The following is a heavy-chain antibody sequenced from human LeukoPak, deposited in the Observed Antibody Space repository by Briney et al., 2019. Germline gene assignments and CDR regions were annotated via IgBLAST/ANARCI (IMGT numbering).Heavy chain of an antibody. CDR1: GFTFSSYS. Sequence: GGSLRLPCAASGFTFSSYSIQWVRQAPGKGLEWVSHISSSSSTISYADSVKGRFTVSRDNAKNSLYLQMNSLRAEDTAVYYCARDGVVVAGTRRAFDIWGQGTMVTVSS. V-gene: IGHV3-48*01. D-gene: IGHD6-19*01. J-gene: IGHJ3*02. CDR2: ISSSSSTI. CDR3: ARDGVVVAGTRRAFDI.